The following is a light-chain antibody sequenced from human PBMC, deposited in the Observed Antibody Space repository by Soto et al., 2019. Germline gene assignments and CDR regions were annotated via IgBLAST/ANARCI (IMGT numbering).Light chain of an antibody. J-gene: IGLJ1*01. Sequence: QSALTQPASVSGSPGQSIAISCTGTSSDVGGYNYVSWYQQHPGKAPKLMIYDVSSRPSGVSNRFSGSKSGNTASLTISGLQAGDEADYYCSSYTSSTMEVFGTGTKLTVL. CDR2: DVS. CDR3: SSYTSSTMEV. V-gene: IGLV2-14*03. CDR1: SSDVGGYNY.